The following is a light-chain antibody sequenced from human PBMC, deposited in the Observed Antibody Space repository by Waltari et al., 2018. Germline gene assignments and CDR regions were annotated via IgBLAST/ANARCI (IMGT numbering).Light chain of an antibody. J-gene: IGLJ2*01. Sequence: QSALTQPPSASGSPGQSVTISCTGTSSDVGGYNYVSWYQPHPGKAPKLMIYAVSKRPSGVPDRFAGSKSGNTPPLTVSGLQAEDEADYYCSSYAGSNNLIFGGGTKLTVL. CDR1: SSDVGGYNY. CDR2: AVS. CDR3: SSYAGSNNLI. V-gene: IGLV2-8*01.